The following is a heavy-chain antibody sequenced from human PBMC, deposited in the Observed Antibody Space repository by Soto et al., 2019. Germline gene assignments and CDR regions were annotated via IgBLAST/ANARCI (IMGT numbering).Heavy chain of an antibody. Sequence: QVQLVESGGGVVQPGRSLRLSCAASGFTFNNYGMHWVRQAPGKGLEWVAVISSDGSDQYYGDSVKGRFTISRDNSKSTLYLQMSSLRPDDTAVYYCAKGTSTRYQSLDYWGQGTLVTVSS. CDR1: GFTFNNYG. V-gene: IGHV3-30*18. CDR3: AKGTSTRYQSLDY. D-gene: IGHD2-2*01. J-gene: IGHJ4*02. CDR2: ISSDGSDQ.